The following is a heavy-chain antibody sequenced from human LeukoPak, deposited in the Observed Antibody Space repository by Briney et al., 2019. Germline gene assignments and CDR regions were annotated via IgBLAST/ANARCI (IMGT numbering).Heavy chain of an antibody. CDR3: ARGGGYGDYYYGMDV. CDR2: IYHSGSP. Sequence: SQTLSLTCAVSGDSISSGGYSWSWIRQSPGKALEWIGYIYHSGSPYYNPSLKSRVTISVDRSKNQFSLKVSSVTAVDTAVYYCARGGGYGDYYYGMDVWGQGTTVTVSS. D-gene: IGHD4-17*01. V-gene: IGHV4-30-2*06. CDR1: GDSISSGGYS. J-gene: IGHJ6*02.